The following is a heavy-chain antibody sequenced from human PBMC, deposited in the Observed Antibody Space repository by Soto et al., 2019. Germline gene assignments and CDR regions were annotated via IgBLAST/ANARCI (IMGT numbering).Heavy chain of an antibody. Sequence: HPGGSLRLSCAASGFTFSSYAMSWVRQAPGKGLEWVSAISGSGGSTYYADSVKGRFTISRDNSKNTLYLQMNSLRAEDTAVYYCAKLPAPYGSGSPSYWGQGTLVTVSS. D-gene: IGHD3-10*01. CDR1: GFTFSSYA. J-gene: IGHJ4*02. CDR3: AKLPAPYGSGSPSY. V-gene: IGHV3-23*01. CDR2: ISGSGGST.